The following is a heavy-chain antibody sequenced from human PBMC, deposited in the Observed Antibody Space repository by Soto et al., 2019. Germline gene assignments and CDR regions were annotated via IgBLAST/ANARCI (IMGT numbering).Heavy chain of an antibody. V-gene: IGHV7-4-1*01. J-gene: IGHJ4*02. Sequence: QVQLVQSGSESMQPGASVKVSCKGSGYNFNSHSLNWLRQAPGQGLEWMGWINPNTGNPTYEQGVTGRFVVSVDTSVSTVDLQSFSLKAADAAVYYCARDRASGSFDYWGQGTLVTVSS. CDR1: GYNFNSHS. D-gene: IGHD1-26*01. CDR3: ARDRASGSFDY. CDR2: INPNTGNP.